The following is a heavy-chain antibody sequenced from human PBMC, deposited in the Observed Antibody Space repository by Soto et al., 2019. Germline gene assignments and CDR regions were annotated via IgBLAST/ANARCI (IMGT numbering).Heavy chain of an antibody. CDR3: ARGGRYSYGYLPYYYGMDV. CDR1: GGSISSYY. Sequence: SETLSLTCTVSGGSISSYYWSWIRQPPGKGLEWIGYIYYSGSTNYNPSLKSRVTISVDTSKNQFSLKLSSVTAADTAVYYCARGGRYSYGYLPYYYGMDVWGQGTTVTVSS. V-gene: IGHV4-59*12. D-gene: IGHD5-18*01. J-gene: IGHJ6*02. CDR2: IYYSGST.